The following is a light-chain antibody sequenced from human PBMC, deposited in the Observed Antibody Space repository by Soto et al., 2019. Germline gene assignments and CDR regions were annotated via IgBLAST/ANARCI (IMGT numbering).Light chain of an antibody. J-gene: IGKJ1*01. V-gene: IGKV2-28*01. CDR2: LGS. CDR3: VQVLHTPWT. CDR1: QSLLHSNGYSY. Sequence: DLVMTQSPLSLPVTPGEPASISCRSSQSLLHSNGYSYLYWYLQKPGQFPQLLVYLGSTRASGVPDRMNSSGSGTDFTRNISRVDAGGVGVYYCVQVLHTPWTFGQGTQVEIQ.